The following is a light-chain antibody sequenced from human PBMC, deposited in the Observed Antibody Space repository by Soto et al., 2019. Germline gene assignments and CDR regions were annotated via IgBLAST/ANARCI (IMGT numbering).Light chain of an antibody. CDR2: EVT. CDR1: SSDVGRFNF. J-gene: IGLJ1*01. V-gene: IGLV2-14*01. CDR3: SSYTTRSTYV. Sequence: QSVLTQPASVSGSPGQSITISCTGTSSDVGRFNFVSWFQQHPGKAPKLLIYEVTKRPSGVSNRFSGSKSGNTASLPISGLQTEDEADYYCSSYTTRSTYVFGTGTKGTVL.